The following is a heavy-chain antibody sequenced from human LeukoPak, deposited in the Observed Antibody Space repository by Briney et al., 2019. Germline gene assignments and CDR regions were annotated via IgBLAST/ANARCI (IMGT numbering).Heavy chain of an antibody. CDR2: IDWDGSYN. V-gene: IGHV3-43D*03. CDR3: AKDIGDSSRGYTIDY. Sequence: PGGSLRLSCAASGFTFDDYAMLWVRQAPGKGLEWVSLIDWDGSYNYYADSVKGRFTVSRDNSKNSLYLQLNNLRHEDTAFYYCAKDIGDSSRGYTIDYWGQGTLVTVSS. CDR1: GFTFDDYA. D-gene: IGHD6-13*01. J-gene: IGHJ4*02.